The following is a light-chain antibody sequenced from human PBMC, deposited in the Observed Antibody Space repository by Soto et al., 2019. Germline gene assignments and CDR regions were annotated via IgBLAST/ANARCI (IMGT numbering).Light chain of an antibody. J-gene: IGKJ2*01. Sequence: ENVLTQSPGTLSLSPGERATLSCKASQSLANSRLAWYQQKPGQPPKVLIYGGSNRATGIPDRFSGIGSGTDFTLTISRLEPEDVAVYYCQQWSSSPRTFGQGTKLEI. CDR3: QQWSSSPRT. CDR1: QSLANSR. V-gene: IGKV3-20*01. CDR2: GGS.